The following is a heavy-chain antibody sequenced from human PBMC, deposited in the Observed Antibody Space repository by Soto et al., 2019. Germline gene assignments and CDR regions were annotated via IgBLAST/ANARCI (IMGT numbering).Heavy chain of an antibody. Sequence: QVQLQESGPGLVKPSGTLSLTCTVSGGSMRSSNWWNWVRQPPGKGLEWIGEAHHSGRTNYNPSLKRRVTISVDKSKNHFSLKLSSVTAADTAVYYCARSEATVLDNWGQGTLVTVSS. V-gene: IGHV4-4*02. CDR1: GGSMRSSNW. CDR2: AHHSGRT. CDR3: ARSEATVLDN. D-gene: IGHD4-17*01. J-gene: IGHJ4*02.